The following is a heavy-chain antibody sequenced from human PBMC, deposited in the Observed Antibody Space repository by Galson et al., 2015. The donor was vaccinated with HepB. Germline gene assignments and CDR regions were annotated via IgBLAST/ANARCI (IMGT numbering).Heavy chain of an antibody. Sequence: SVKVSCKASGFTFTSSAMQWVRQARGQRLEWIGWIVVGSGNTNYAQKFQERVTITRDMSTSTAYMELSSLRSEDTAVYYCAAARVGLRSSARSNYYYYGMDVWGQGTTVTVSS. V-gene: IGHV1-58*02. D-gene: IGHD2/OR15-2a*01. CDR3: AAARVGLRSSARSNYYYYGMDV. J-gene: IGHJ6*02. CDR1: GFTFTSSA. CDR2: IVVGSGNT.